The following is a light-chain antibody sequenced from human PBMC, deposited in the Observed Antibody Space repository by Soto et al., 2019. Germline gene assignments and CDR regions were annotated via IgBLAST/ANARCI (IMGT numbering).Light chain of an antibody. V-gene: IGKV4-1*01. Sequence: DIWMTQSPDSLAVSLGERATINCRSSQSVLHSSNNPNYLAWYQQKPGQPPKLLVYWASTRESGVPDRFSGSGSGTDFTLTISSLQAKDVAVYYCQQYYSSPPMYTFGQGTKVDIK. CDR3: QQYYSSPPMYT. CDR2: WAS. J-gene: IGKJ2*01. CDR1: QSVLHSSNNPNY.